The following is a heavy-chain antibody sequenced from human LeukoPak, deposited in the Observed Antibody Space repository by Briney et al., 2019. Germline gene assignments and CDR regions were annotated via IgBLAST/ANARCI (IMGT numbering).Heavy chain of an antibody. Sequence: SETLSLTCTVSGGSISGYYWHWIRQPPGMGLEWIGYINYSGSTDYNPSLKSRVTISVDTSKNQFSLNLRSVTAADTAVYYCAREYSSFEYWGQGILVAVSS. CDR3: AREYSSFEY. V-gene: IGHV4-59*01. CDR2: INYSGST. J-gene: IGHJ4*02. D-gene: IGHD3-22*01. CDR1: GGSISGYY.